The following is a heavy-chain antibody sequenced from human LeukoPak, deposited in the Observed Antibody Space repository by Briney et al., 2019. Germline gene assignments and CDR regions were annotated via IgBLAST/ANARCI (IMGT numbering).Heavy chain of an antibody. D-gene: IGHD3-22*01. J-gene: IGHJ4*02. Sequence: NTSETLSLTCTVCGGPISSYYWRLVRQPPGKGLEWIGYIYYSGSTKYNPSLKGRATISVDTSKNQFSLKLSSVTAAHTTVYYCARHKDHYDSSGYYSPSDYWGQGTLVTVSS. CDR3: ARHKDHYDSSGYYSPSDY. CDR2: IYYSGST. CDR1: GGPISSYY. V-gene: IGHV4-59*08.